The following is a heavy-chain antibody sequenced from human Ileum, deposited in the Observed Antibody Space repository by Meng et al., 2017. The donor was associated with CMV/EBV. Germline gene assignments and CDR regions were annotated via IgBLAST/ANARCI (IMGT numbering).Heavy chain of an antibody. V-gene: IGHV1-18*01. J-gene: IGHJ4*02. CDR1: GYTFTSYG. Sequence: HVQPLPAGGEVKKPGAAVKVSCKASGYTFTSYGISWVQQAPGQGLEWRGWISTYNGDTYYAQNLQGRVTMTTDTSTSTAYMELRSLRSDDTAVYYCARKDDGVYLGALDYWGQGTLVTVSS. CDR2: ISTYNGDT. CDR3: ARKDDGVYLGALDY. D-gene: IGHD4-17*01.